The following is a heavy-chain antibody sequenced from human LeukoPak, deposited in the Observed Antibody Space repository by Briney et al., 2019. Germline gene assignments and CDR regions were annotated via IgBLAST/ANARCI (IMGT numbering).Heavy chain of an antibody. CDR2: IYDTGST. J-gene: IGHJ4*02. Sequence: SETLSLTCSVSGGSISGYKWTWIRQPPGPGPEWIGYIYDTGSTNYNSSLRSRVTISVDTSRNQFSLKLSSVTAADTAVYYCARDGGFGNDYWGQGTLVTVSS. CDR3: ARDGGFGNDY. V-gene: IGHV4-59*12. CDR1: GGSISGYK. D-gene: IGHD2-15*01.